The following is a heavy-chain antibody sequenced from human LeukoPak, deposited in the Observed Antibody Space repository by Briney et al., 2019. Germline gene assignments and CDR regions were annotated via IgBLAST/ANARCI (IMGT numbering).Heavy chain of an antibody. CDR1: GFTFSSYG. Sequence: GGSLRLSCAASGFTFSSYGMHWVRQAPGKGLEWVAVISYDGSNKYYADSVKGRFTISRDNSKNTLYLQMNSLRAEDTAVYYCAKVGLRVAYFDYWGQGTLVTVSS. V-gene: IGHV3-30*18. CDR3: AKVGLRVAYFDY. D-gene: IGHD3-16*01. J-gene: IGHJ4*02. CDR2: ISYDGSNK.